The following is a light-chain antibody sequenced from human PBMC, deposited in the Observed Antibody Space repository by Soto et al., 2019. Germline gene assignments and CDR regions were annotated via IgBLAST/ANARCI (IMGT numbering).Light chain of an antibody. CDR3: QQRSNWPLT. V-gene: IGKV3-11*01. CDR2: DAS. J-gene: IGKJ4*01. CDR1: QSVSSS. Sequence: EIVLTQSPATLSVSPGERATLSCRASQSVSSSLAWYQQKPGQAPRLLIYDASNRATGIPAMFSGSGSGTDFTLTISSLEPEDFAVYYCQQRSNWPLTFGGGTKVEIK.